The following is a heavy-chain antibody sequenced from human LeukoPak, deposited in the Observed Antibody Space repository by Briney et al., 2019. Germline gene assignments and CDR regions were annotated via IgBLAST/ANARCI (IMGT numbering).Heavy chain of an antibody. CDR3: AKPYSSGWYAFDS. Sequence: GGSLRLSCAASGFTFSSSAMSWVRQTPGKGLEWVSTLIGVATYYADSVRGRFTISRDNSKNTLYLQLISLRADDTALYYCAKPYSSGWYAFDSWGQGTLVTVSS. V-gene: IGHV3-23*01. D-gene: IGHD6-19*01. CDR1: GFTFSSSA. CDR2: LIGVAT. J-gene: IGHJ4*02.